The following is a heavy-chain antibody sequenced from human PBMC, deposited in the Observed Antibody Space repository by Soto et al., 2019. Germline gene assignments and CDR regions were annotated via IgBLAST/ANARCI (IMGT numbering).Heavy chain of an antibody. J-gene: IGHJ5*02. CDR1: GYTFTGYF. D-gene: IGHD3-3*01. CDR2: INPNTGGT. CDR3: ARGGSVTIFGVVIRNVNCLDP. V-gene: IGHV1-2*04. Sequence: QVQLVQSGAEVKKPGASVKVSCEASGYTFTGYFIHWVRQAPGQGLEWMGCINPNTGGTNYAQKFQGWVTMTRDTSTSTAYMELRRLKSDDTAVYYCARGGSVTIFGVVIRNVNCLDPWCQGTLVTVSS.